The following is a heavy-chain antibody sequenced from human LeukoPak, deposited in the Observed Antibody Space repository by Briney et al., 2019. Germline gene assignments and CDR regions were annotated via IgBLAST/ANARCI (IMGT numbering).Heavy chain of an antibody. V-gene: IGHV4-39*07. J-gene: IGHJ4*02. D-gene: IGHD1-7*01. Sequence: SETLSLTCIVSGGPISNSNSYWAWIRQRPGRGLEWIGTVYHSGSTNDNPSLKSRVTMSIDKSNNQFSLKLTAVTAADTAVYYCARDRGNYTPHYFDYWGQGTLVTVPS. CDR3: ARDRGNYTPHYFDY. CDR1: GGPISNSNSY. CDR2: VYHSGST.